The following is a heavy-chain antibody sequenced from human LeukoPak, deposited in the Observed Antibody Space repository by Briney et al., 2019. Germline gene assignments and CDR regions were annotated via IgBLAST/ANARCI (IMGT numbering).Heavy chain of an antibody. CDR3: ARGTLETPGYFQH. CDR2: IIPIFGTA. V-gene: IGHV1-69*13. Sequence: SVKVSCKASGGTFSSYAISWVRQAPGQGLEWMGGIIPIFGTANYAQKFQGRVTITADESTSTAYMELSSLRSEDTAVYYCARGTLETPGYFQHWGQGTLVTVSS. D-gene: IGHD3-10*01. J-gene: IGHJ1*01. CDR1: GGTFSSYA.